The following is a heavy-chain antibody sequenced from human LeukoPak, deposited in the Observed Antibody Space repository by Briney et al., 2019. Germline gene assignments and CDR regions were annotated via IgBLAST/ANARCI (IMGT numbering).Heavy chain of an antibody. CDR2: INHSGST. CDR3: AAWGYCSSTSCYGPWFDP. J-gene: IGHJ5*02. D-gene: IGHD2-2*01. CDR1: GGSFSGYY. V-gene: IGHV4-34*01. Sequence: SETLSLTCAVYGGSFSGYYWSWIRQPPGKGLEWIGEINHSGSTNYNPSLKSRVTISVDMSKNQFSLKLSSVTAADTAVYYCAAWGYCSSTSCYGPWFDPWGQGTLVTVSS.